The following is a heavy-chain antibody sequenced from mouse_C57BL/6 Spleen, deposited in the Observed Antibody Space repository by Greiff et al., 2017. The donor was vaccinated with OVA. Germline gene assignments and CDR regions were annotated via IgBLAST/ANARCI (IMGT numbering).Heavy chain of an antibody. J-gene: IGHJ1*03. D-gene: IGHD2-2*01. CDR3: AGVTSSYWYFDV. Sequence: SGAELVRPGASVKMSCKASGYTFTSYNMHWVKQTPRQGLEWIGAIYPGNGDTSYNQKFKGKATLTVDKSSSTAYMQLSSLTSEDSAVYFCAGVTSSYWYFDVWGTGTTVTVSS. CDR1: GYTFTSYN. V-gene: IGHV1-12*01. CDR2: IYPGNGDT.